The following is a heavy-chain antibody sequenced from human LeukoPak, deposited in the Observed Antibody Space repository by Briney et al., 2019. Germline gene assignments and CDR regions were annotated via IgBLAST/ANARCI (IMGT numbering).Heavy chain of an antibody. D-gene: IGHD3-3*01. J-gene: IGHJ4*02. CDR1: GGSISTTGYY. CDR2: IYYSGST. Sequence: SXXLSLTCTVSGGSISTTGYYWGWIRQPPGKGLDCIGSIYYSGSTYYNPSLKSRFTISVDTSKNQFSLKLSSVTAADTAVYYCARFGSNYFDYWGQGTLVTVSS. CDR3: ARFGSNYFDY. V-gene: IGHV4-39*01.